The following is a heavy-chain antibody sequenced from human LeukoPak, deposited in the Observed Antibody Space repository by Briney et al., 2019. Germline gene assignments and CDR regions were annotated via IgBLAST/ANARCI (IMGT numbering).Heavy chain of an antibody. J-gene: IGHJ4*02. Sequence: AGGSLRLSCAASGFTFSSYWMHWVRQAPGKGLVWVSRINGDGSSTTYADSVKGRFTISRDNSKNTLYLQMNSLSAGDTAVYYCAKDIPYYYDSNVYYWGRGTLVTVSS. CDR3: AKDIPYYYDSNVYY. D-gene: IGHD3-22*01. CDR2: INGDGSST. CDR1: GFTFSSYW. V-gene: IGHV3-74*01.